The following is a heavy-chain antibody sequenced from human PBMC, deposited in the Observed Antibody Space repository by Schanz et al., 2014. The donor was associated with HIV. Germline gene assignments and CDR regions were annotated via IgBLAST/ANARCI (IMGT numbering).Heavy chain of an antibody. D-gene: IGHD3-9*01. CDR1: GFTFSSYA. CDR3: AKETEQLRYLGYFDY. J-gene: IGHJ4*02. V-gene: IGHV3-23*04. CDR2: FSGSGGST. Sequence: EVQLVETGGGLIQPGGSLRLSCAASGFTFSSYAMSWVRQAPGKGLEWVSGFSGSGGSTYYADSVKGRFTISRDNSKKTLYLQMNSLRAEDTALYYCAKETEQLRYLGYFDYWGQGTLVTVSS.